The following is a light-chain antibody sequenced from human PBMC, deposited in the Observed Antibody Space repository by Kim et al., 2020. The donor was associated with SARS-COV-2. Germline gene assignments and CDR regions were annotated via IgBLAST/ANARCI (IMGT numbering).Light chain of an antibody. V-gene: IGKV1-39*01. Sequence: SASVGDRVTITCRASQSISSSLNWYQQKPGKAPKLLIYAASSLQSGVPSRFSGSGSGTDFTLTISSLQPEDFATYYCQQSYSTPLFGGGTKVDIK. CDR2: AAS. CDR1: QSISSS. J-gene: IGKJ4*01. CDR3: QQSYSTPL.